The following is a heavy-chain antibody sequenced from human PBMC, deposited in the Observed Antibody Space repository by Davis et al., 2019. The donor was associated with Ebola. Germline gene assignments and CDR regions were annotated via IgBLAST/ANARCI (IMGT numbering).Heavy chain of an antibody. CDR2: IRGRSYGGTT. CDR3: TRGVIGYGDSRGTGFDP. Sequence: PGGSLRLSCTASGFTFGNYAMSWFRQAPGKGLEWVRFIRGRSYGGTTEYAASLKGRFTISRADSKSIAYLQMNSLKTEDTAVYYCTRGVIGYGDSRGTGFDPWGQGTLVTVSS. CDR1: GFTFGNYA. J-gene: IGHJ5*02. D-gene: IGHD1-1*01. V-gene: IGHV3-49*03.